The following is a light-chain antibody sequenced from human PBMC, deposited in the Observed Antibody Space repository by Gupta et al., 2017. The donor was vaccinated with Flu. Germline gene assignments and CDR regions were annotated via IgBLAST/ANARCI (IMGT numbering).Light chain of an antibody. CDR2: EIR. V-gene: IGLV1-51*02. J-gene: IGLJ3*02. CDR3: EAWDNDLRVVL. CDR1: TSNIGNKY. Sequence: VTISCAGNTSNIGNKYVSWYQQLPGTAPKLLIYEIRKRPSGIPDRFSGSKSGTSATLDITGLQTADEADYFCEAWDNDLRVVLFGGGTKVTVL.